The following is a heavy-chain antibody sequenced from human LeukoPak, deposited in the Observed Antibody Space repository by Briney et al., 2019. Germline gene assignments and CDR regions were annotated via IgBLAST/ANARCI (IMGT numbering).Heavy chain of an antibody. CDR1: GCTFTSYY. V-gene: IGHV3-74*01. J-gene: IGHJ5*02. D-gene: IGHD3-10*01. CDR3: ARDRWYGSGSPFDP. Sequence: GGSLRLSCAASGCTFTSYYMHWVRQAPGKWLVWVSRISGDGSNTIYADSVKGRFTISRDNSKNTLYLQMNSLRAEDTAVYYCARDRWYGSGSPFDPWGQGTLVTVSS. CDR2: ISGDGSNT.